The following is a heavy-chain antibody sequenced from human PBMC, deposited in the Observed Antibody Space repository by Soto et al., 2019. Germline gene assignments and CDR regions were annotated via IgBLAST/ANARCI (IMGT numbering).Heavy chain of an antibody. CDR3: ARVPGNKNSRGDF. J-gene: IGHJ4*02. D-gene: IGHD3-10*01. Sequence: QVRLVQSGPEVRRSGASVPVSCTASGYTFTHYFIYLVRRAPGQGLESMGYINPKSGDPPYSKTFRGRVSMTVGMSTDTASGGLSSLMSDDTAVYFCARVPGNKNSRGDFWGQGTPITVSS. CDR1: GYTFTHYF. V-gene: IGHV1-2*02. CDR2: INPKSGDP.